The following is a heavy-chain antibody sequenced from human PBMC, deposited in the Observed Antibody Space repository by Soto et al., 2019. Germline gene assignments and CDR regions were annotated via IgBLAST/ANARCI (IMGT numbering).Heavy chain of an antibody. D-gene: IGHD3-9*01. Sequence: GGSLRLSCAASGFTFSSYGMHWVRQAPGKGLEWVAVISYDGSNKYYADSVKGRFTISRDNSKNTLYLQMNSLRAEDTAVYYCAKDRNYDILTGYYRPLQTGMDVWGQGTTVTVSS. CDR1: GFTFSSYG. V-gene: IGHV3-30*18. CDR3: AKDRNYDILTGYYRPLQTGMDV. J-gene: IGHJ6*02. CDR2: ISYDGSNK.